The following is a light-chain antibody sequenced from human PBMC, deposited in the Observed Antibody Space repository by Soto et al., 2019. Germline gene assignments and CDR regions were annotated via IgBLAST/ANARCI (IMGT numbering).Light chain of an antibody. CDR3: CSYDVSNVVL. CDR2: EVT. CDR1: RNEVGCWNY. V-gene: IGLV2-8*01. J-gene: IGLJ3*02. Sequence: QSALNQRPSAAGSPGQAVTISCTGTRNEVGCWNYVSWYQQHPGKVPKLLIFEVTRRPSGVPDRFSGSKSGNTAYLTVSGLRTEDEAHYYCCSYDVSNVVLFGGGTKVTVL.